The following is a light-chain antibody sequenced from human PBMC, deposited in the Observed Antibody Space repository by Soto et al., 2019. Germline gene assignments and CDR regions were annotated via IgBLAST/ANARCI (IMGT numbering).Light chain of an antibody. CDR2: EDN. V-gene: IGLV2-23*01. CDR3: CAFVRSNALL. CDR1: SSDVGSYNL. Sequence: QSALTQPASVSGSPGQSITISCTGTSSDVGSYNLVSWYQPHPGKAPKFIIYEDNKRPSGVSNRFSGSKSGNTASLTISGRQAEDEGDYYCCAFVRSNALLVGGGTKLTVL. J-gene: IGLJ2*01.